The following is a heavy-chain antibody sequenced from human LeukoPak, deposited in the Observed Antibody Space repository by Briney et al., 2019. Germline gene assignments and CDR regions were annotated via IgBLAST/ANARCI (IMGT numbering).Heavy chain of an antibody. CDR2: IYYSGST. CDR3: ARIRYFDWPPKRYFDY. CDR1: GGSISSYY. V-gene: IGHV4-59*08. D-gene: IGHD3-9*01. J-gene: IGHJ4*02. Sequence: PSETLSLTCTVSGGSISSYYWSWVRQPPGKGLEWIGYIYYSGSTNYNPSLKSRVTISVDTSKNQFSLKLSSVTAADTAVYYCARIRYFDWPPKRYFDYWGQGTLVTVSS.